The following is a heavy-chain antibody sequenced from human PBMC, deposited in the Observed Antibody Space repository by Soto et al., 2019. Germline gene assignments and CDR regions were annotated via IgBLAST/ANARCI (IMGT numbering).Heavy chain of an antibody. D-gene: IGHD2-15*01. CDR2: ISYDGSNK. V-gene: IGHV3-30*18. CDR3: AKDGYCNGGGCYSSLVVVQMGYYGMDV. CDR1: GFTFSSYG. Sequence: PGGSLRLSCVASGFTFSSYGMHWVRQAPGKGLEWVAVISYDGSNKYYADSVKGRFTISRDNSKNTLYLQMNSLRAEDTAVYYCAKDGYCNGGGCYSSLVVVQMGYYGMDVWGQGTTVTVSS. J-gene: IGHJ6*02.